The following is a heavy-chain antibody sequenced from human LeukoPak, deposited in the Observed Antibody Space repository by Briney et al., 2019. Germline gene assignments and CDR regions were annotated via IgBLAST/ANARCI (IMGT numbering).Heavy chain of an antibody. J-gene: IGHJ4*02. CDR3: ARVAYCGGDCYIFDY. V-gene: IGHV4-59*12. Sequence: PSETLSLTCTVSGASISSYYWSWIRQPPGKGLEWIAYISSSGSTKYNPSLKSRVTISVDKSKNQFSLKLSSVTAADTAVYYCARVAYCGGDCYIFDYWGQGTLVTVSS. CDR2: ISSSGST. D-gene: IGHD2-21*02. CDR1: GASISSYY.